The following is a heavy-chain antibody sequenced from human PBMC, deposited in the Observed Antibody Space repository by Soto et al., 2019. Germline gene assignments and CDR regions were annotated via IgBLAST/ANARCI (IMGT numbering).Heavy chain of an antibody. CDR1: GITFSNAW. V-gene: IGHV3-15*01. Sequence: EVQLVESGGGLVEPGGSLRLSCAASGITFSNAWMNWVRKAPGKGLEYIGRIRSKTYGGTTEYAAPVEGRFTVSRDDSKNILYLQMSGLKTDDKTVYYCTTTRPGTNVFDNWGQGTLVTVSS. D-gene: IGHD6-13*01. CDR2: IRSKTYGGTT. J-gene: IGHJ3*02. CDR3: TTTRPGTNVFDN.